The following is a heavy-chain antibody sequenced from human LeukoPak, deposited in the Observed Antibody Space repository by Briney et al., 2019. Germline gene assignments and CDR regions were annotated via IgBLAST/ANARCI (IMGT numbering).Heavy chain of an antibody. V-gene: IGHV1-18*01. CDR2: ISAYNGNT. Sequence: GASVKVSCKASGYTFTSYGISWVRQAPGQGLEWMGWISAYNGNTNYARKLQGRVTMATDTSTSTAYMELRSLRSDDTAVCYCARRLTIWDDCSGGSCNSGAFDIWGQGTMVTVSS. J-gene: IGHJ3*02. D-gene: IGHD2-15*01. CDR3: ARRLTIWDDCSGGSCNSGAFDI. CDR1: GYTFTSYG.